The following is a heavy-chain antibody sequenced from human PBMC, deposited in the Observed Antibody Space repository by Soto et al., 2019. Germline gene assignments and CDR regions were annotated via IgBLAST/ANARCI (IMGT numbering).Heavy chain of an antibody. D-gene: IGHD6-19*01. J-gene: IGHJ4*02. Sequence: ASGKVSCKASGYSFTGYYMHWVRPAPGQGLEWMGIINPGGGSTSYAQKFQGRVTMTRDTSTSTVYMELSSLRSEDTAVYYCARGAELWLVPFDYWGQGTLVTVSS. CDR2: INPGGGST. CDR3: ARGAELWLVPFDY. CDR1: GYSFTGYY. V-gene: IGHV1-46*01.